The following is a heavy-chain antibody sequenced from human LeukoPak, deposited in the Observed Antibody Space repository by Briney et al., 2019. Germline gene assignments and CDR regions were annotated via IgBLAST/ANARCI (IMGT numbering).Heavy chain of an antibody. CDR3: AKVGSHFGDY. J-gene: IGHJ4*02. CDR2: IYYDDRT. CDR1: GFNFDDYG. D-gene: IGHD3-10*01. V-gene: IGHV3-66*02. Sequence: GGSLRLSCAASGFNFDDYGMSWVRQAPGKGLEWVSFIYYDDRTHYSDSVKGRFTISRDNSKNTLYLQMNSLRPEDTAVYYCAKVGSHFGDYWGQGTLVIVTS.